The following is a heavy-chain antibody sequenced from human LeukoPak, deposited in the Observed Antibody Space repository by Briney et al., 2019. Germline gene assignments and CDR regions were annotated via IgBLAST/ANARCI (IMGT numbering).Heavy chain of an antibody. CDR3: ARGRYCSSTSCYRGGYFDY. CDR1: GGSFSGYY. CDR2: INHSGST. Sequence: KTSETLSLTCAVYGGSFSGYYWSWIRQPPGKGLEWIGEINHSGSTNYNPSLKSRVTISVDTSKNQFSLKLSSVTAADTAVYYCARGRYCSSTSCYRGGYFDYWGQGTLVTVSS. J-gene: IGHJ4*02. V-gene: IGHV4-34*01. D-gene: IGHD2-2*02.